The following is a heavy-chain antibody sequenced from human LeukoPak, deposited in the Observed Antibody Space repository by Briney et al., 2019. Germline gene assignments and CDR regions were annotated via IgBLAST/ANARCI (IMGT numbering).Heavy chain of an antibody. Sequence: SETLSLTCAVYGGSLSGYYWSWIRQPPGKELAWIGEINHSGSTNDNPSLKSRVTMSIDKSKNQFALELSSVTAADTVVYYCARVLPRFPWGSYRFNLFDPWGQGTLVSVSS. V-gene: IGHV4-34*01. CDR2: INHSGST. CDR3: ARVLPRFPWGSYRFNLFDP. CDR1: GGSLSGYY. J-gene: IGHJ5*02. D-gene: IGHD3-16*02.